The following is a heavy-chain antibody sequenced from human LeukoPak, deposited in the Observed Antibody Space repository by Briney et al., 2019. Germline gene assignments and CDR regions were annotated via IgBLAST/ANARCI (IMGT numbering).Heavy chain of an antibody. CDR2: ITTSSTYT. J-gene: IGHJ4*02. V-gene: IGHV3-21*01. CDR1: GFSFGSYN. CDR3: ARGNV. Sequence: GGSLRLSCEASGFSFGSYNMDWVRQTPGKGLEWISSITTSSTYTFYADSVKGRFTISRDNARNSLYLQMNSLRAEDTAVYYCARGNVWGQGTLVTVSS. D-gene: IGHD1-1*01.